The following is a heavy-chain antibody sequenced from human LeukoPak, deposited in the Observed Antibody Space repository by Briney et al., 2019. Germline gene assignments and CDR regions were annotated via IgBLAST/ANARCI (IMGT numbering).Heavy chain of an antibody. D-gene: IGHD1-7*01. Sequence: SETLSLTCTVSGGSITSYYWSWIRQPPGKGLEWIGYIYYSGSTNYNPSLKSRVTISVDTSKNQFSLKLSSVTAADTAVYYCARGRYNWNYQLDWFDPWGQGTLVTVSS. V-gene: IGHV4-59*08. J-gene: IGHJ5*02. CDR3: ARGRYNWNYQLDWFDP. CDR2: IYYSGST. CDR1: GGSITSYY.